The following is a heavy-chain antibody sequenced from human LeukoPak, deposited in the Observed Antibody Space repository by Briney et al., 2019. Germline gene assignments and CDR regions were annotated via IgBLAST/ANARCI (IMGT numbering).Heavy chain of an antibody. CDR1: GFSFSTIY. V-gene: IGHV3-7*03. CDR2: INVDGTAE. J-gene: IGHJ3*02. Sequence: GGSLRLSCAASGFSFSTIYISWVRQTPGQGLEWVANINVDGTAEYYVDSVKGRFTISRDNAKNSLYLQMNSLRAEDTAVYYCARDPYRFAFDIWGQGTVVLVSS. D-gene: IGHD1-26*01. CDR3: ARDPYRFAFDI.